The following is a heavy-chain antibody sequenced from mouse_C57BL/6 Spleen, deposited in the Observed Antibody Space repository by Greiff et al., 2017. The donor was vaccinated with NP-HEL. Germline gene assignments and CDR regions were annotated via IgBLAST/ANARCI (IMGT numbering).Heavy chain of an antibody. CDR2: IDPSDSET. CDR1: GYTFTSYW. V-gene: IGHV1-52*01. D-gene: IGHD1-1*01. CDR3: ARGDYGSSYRYFDV. Sequence: QVQLQQPGAELVRPGSSVKLSCKASGYTFTSYWMHWVKQRPIQGLEWIGNIDPSDSETHYHQQFQVQATLTVDKSSSTAYMQLSSLTSEDSAVYYCARGDYGSSYRYFDVWGTGTTVTVSS. J-gene: IGHJ1*03.